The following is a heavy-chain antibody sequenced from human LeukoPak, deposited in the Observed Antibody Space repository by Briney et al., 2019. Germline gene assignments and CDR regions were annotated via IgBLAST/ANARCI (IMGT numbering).Heavy chain of an antibody. CDR3: ARDLPDCSSTSCSYYYYGMDV. Sequence: GGSLRLSCAASGFTFSSYWMSWVRQAPGKGLEWVANIKQDGSEKYYVDSVKGRFTISRDNAKNSLYLQMNSLRAEDTAVYHCARDLPDCSSTSCSYYYYGMDVWGQGTTVTVSS. CDR1: GFTFSSYW. J-gene: IGHJ6*02. V-gene: IGHV3-7*01. CDR2: IKQDGSEK. D-gene: IGHD2-2*01.